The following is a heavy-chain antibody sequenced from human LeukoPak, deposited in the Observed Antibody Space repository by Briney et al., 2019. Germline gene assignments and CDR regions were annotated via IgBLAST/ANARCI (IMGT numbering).Heavy chain of an antibody. CDR3: ARNPPYYYGSGSYYGGFDY. CDR2: ISAYNGNT. V-gene: IGHV1-18*04. CDR1: GYTLTSYG. Sequence: GASVKVSCKASGYTLTSYGISWVRQAPGQGLEWMGWISAYNGNTNYAQKLQGRVTMTTDTSTSTAYMELRSLRSDDTAVYYCARNPPYYYGSGSYYGGFDYWGQGTLVTVSS. D-gene: IGHD3-10*01. J-gene: IGHJ4*02.